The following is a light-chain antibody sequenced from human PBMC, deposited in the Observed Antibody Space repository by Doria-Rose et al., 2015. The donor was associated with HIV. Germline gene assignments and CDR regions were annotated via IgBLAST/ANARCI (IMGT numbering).Light chain of an antibody. Sequence: EIVLTQSPGTLSLSLGERATLSRRASQSFSSTYLAWYQQKPGQAPSLFIYDGSTRATGIPDRFSASGSGTDFTLTINRLEPEDFALYYCHQYGTSWTFGQGTKVEI. CDR3: HQYGTSWT. CDR2: DGS. J-gene: IGKJ1*01. V-gene: IGKV3-20*01. CDR1: QSFSSTY.